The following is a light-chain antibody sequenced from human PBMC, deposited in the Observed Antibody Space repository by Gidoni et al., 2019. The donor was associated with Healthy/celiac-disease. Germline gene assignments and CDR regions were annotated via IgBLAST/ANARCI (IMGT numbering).Light chain of an antibody. CDR3: MQALLSWT. J-gene: IGKJ1*01. CDR1: QSLLHSNGYNY. V-gene: IGKV2-28*01. Sequence: TQSPLSLPVTPGEPASISCRSSQSLLHSNGYNYLDWYLQKPGQSPQLLIYLGSNRASGVPDRFSGSGSGTDFTLKISRVEAEDVGVYYCMQALLSWTFGQGTKVEIK. CDR2: LGS.